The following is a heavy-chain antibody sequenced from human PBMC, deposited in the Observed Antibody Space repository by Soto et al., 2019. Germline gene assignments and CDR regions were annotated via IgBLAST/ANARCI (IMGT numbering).Heavy chain of an antibody. CDR3: SVVDGSYFCAS. D-gene: IGHD2-8*02. CDR2: ISNNGGST. Sequence: EVQLVESGGGLVQSGGSLRLSCAASGFTFSSYGMHWVRQAPGKGLEYVSAISNNGGSTSYADSVRGRFTISRDNSKNTVYLQMSSLTSEDTALYCCSVVDGSYFCASGGQGTVFTVSS. V-gene: IGHV3-64D*08. CDR1: GFTFSSYG. J-gene: IGHJ4*02.